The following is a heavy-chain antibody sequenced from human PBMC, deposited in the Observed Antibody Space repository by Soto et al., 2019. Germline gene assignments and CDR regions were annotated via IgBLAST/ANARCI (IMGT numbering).Heavy chain of an antibody. CDR2: FSSGSSDT. D-gene: IGHD2-15*01. CDR3: AGHGGYSY. Sequence: EVQLLESGGGLVQAGGSLRLSCAATGFTVRTNCMSWVRQAPGKGLEWVASFSSGSSDTHYADSLKGRFAISRDNSKNTLYLQMNSLRVEETALYYCAGHGGYSYLGQGTLVTVSS. V-gene: IGHV3-23*01. J-gene: IGHJ4*02. CDR1: GFTVRTNC.